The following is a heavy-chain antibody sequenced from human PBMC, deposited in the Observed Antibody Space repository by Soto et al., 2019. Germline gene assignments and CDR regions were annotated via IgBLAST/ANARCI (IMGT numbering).Heavy chain of an antibody. Sequence: WASVKVSCKASGGTFSSYTISWVRQAPGQGLEWMGRIIPILGIANYAQKFQGRVTITADKSTSTAYMELSSLRSEDTAVYYCARGSDEYSGYDLFDYWGQGTLDTVSS. V-gene: IGHV1-69*02. CDR1: GGTFSSYT. CDR2: IIPILGIA. D-gene: IGHD5-12*01. J-gene: IGHJ4*02. CDR3: ARGSDEYSGYDLFDY.